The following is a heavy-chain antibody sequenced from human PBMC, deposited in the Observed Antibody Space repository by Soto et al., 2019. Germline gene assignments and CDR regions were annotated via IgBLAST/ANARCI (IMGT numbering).Heavy chain of an antibody. CDR3: ARGFSWFDP. CDR1: GGSISSGGYY. Sequence: PSETLSLTCSVSGGSISSGGYYWSWIRQHPGKGLEWIAYIYHSGDTNYNPSLKSRVTISMDMSKNQFSLKLNSVSAADTAVYYCARGFSWFDPWGLGTLVTVSS. CDR2: IYHSGDT. V-gene: IGHV4-61*08. J-gene: IGHJ5*02.